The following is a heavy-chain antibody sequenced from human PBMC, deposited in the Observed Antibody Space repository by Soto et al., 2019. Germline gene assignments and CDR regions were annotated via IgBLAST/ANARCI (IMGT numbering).Heavy chain of an antibody. Sequence: PSETPALTCTVSGGSITSSYWSWIRRPPGKGLEWIAYIYDTGISGYTPSTSYNPSLKSRVTMSVDTSKSQFSLKLTSVTAADTAVYYCARGEDAFFYYGLDVWGQGITVTVSS. CDR2: IYDTGISGYTPST. CDR1: GGSITSSY. V-gene: IGHV4-59*01. CDR3: ARGEDAFFYYGLDV. J-gene: IGHJ6*02.